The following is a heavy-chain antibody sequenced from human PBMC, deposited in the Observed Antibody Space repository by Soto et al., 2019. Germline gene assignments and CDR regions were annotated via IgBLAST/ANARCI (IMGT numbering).Heavy chain of an antibody. J-gene: IGHJ4*02. D-gene: IGHD6-19*01. CDR2: IYYSGST. V-gene: IGHV4-31*03. Sequence: QVQLQESGPGLVKPSQTLSLTCTVSGCSISSGCYYWSWIRQHPGKGLEWIGYIYYSGSTYYNPSLKGRVTISVDTSKNQFSLKLSSVTAADTAVYYCARATVAGTLGSGYWGQGTLVTVSS. CDR1: GCSISSGCYY. CDR3: ARATVAGTLGSGY.